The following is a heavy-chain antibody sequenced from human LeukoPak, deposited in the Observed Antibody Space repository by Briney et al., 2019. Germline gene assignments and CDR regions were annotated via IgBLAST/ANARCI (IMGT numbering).Heavy chain of an antibody. Sequence: GGSLRLSCAASGLTFDDYAMHWVRQAPGKGLEWVSLISGDGGSTYYADSVKGRFTISRDNSKNSLYLQMNSLRTEDTALYYCAKEGIAAAVGPLDVWGQGTTVTVSS. CDR3: AKEGIAAAVGPLDV. J-gene: IGHJ6*02. D-gene: IGHD6-13*01. CDR1: GLTFDDYA. V-gene: IGHV3-43*02. CDR2: ISGDGGST.